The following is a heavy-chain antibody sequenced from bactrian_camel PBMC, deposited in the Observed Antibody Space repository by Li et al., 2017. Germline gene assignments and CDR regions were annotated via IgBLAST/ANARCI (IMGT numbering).Heavy chain of an antibody. CDR3: EARLCGALGSLAAHLYTN. CDR2: YERDGLT. D-gene: IGHD5*01. V-gene: IGHV3S55*01. Sequence: HVQLVESGGGSAQPGGSLRLSCVASGVSYWRYCMGWFRQAPGEEREGVAGYERDGLTEYADSVKGRFTISKDNIKNTLYLQMDSLKPEDTGLYNCEARLCGALGSLAAHLYTNWGQGTQVTVS. J-gene: IGHJ4*01. CDR1: GVSYWRYC.